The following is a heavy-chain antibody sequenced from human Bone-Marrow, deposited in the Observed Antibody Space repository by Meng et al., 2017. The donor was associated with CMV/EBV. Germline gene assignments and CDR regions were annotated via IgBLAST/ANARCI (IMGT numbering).Heavy chain of an antibody. CDR2: IYHSGST. CDR3: ARELAGSGKSYYFDY. V-gene: IGHV4-4*02. D-gene: IGHD3-10*01. J-gene: IGHJ4*02. CDR1: GGSISSSNW. Sequence: SETLSLTCAVSGGSISSSNWWSWVRQPPGKGLEWIGEIYHSGSTNYNPSLKSRVTISVDTSKNQFSLKLSSVTAADTAVYYCARELAGSGKSYYFDYWGQGTLVTVSS.